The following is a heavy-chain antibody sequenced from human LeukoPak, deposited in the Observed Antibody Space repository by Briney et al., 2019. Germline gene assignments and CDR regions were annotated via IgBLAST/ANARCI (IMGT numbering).Heavy chain of an antibody. V-gene: IGHV3-21*03. CDR2: ITSAGGYT. Sequence: GRSLRLSCGASGLSFSDYSMNWVRQAPGKGLAWVASITSAGGYTYYADSVKGRFTISRDNAQNSLFLQMDSLRPEDTAVYFCAEGIRANEYWGQGTLVAVSS. CDR1: GLSFSDYS. J-gene: IGHJ4*02. CDR3: AEGIRANEY.